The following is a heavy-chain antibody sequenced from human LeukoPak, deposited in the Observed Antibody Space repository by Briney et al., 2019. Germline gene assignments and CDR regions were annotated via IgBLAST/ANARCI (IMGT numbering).Heavy chain of an antibody. V-gene: IGHV3-7*01. Sequence: GGSRRLSSAASGFTFRVSWMAWVRQAPGKWLEWVATINQDGSEKYYVESVKGRFTISRDNAKNSVYLQMNTLRVEDTAVYYCVRDSAGAWFGFDFWGLGTMVTVSS. CDR1: GFTFRVSW. D-gene: IGHD3-16*01. J-gene: IGHJ3*01. CDR2: INQDGSEK. CDR3: VRDSAGAWFGFDF.